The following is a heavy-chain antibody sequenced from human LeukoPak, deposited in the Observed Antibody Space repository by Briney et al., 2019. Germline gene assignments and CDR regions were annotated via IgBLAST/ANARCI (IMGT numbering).Heavy chain of an antibody. J-gene: IGHJ4*02. CDR1: GFPFSSYA. Sequence: GGSLRLSCAASGFPFSSYAMSWVRQAPGKGLEWVSTISSSGGDTYYADSVKGRFTISRDNSKNTVFLQINSLRAEDTAVYYCAKDRPTWPIDYWGQGTLVTVSS. CDR3: AKDRPTWPIDY. D-gene: IGHD5-12*01. CDR2: ISSSGGDT. V-gene: IGHV3-23*01.